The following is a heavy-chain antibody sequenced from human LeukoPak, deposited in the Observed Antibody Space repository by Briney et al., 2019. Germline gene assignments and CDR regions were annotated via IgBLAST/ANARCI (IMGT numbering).Heavy chain of an antibody. CDR3: ARVFPYVTVAGATVGY. CDR2: ISGSGGST. V-gene: IGHV3-23*01. D-gene: IGHD6-19*01. Sequence: TGGSLRLSCAASGFTVSSNYMSWVRQAPGKGLEWVSAISGSGGSTYYADSVKGRFTISRDNSKNTLYLQMNSLRAEDTAVYYCARVFPYVTVAGATVGYWGQGTLVTVSS. J-gene: IGHJ4*02. CDR1: GFTVSSNY.